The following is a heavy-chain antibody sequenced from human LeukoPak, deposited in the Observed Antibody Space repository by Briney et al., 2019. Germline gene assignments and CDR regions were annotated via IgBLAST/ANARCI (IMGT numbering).Heavy chain of an antibody. Sequence: GASVKVSCKASGYTFTSYGISWVRQAPGQGLEWMGWISAYSGHTDYAQKLQGRVTMTTDTSTSTAYMELRSLRSDDTAVYYCARDQGYCSSTSCYASNWFDPWGQGTLVTVSS. J-gene: IGHJ5*02. V-gene: IGHV1-18*01. D-gene: IGHD2-2*01. CDR2: ISAYSGHT. CDR1: GYTFTSYG. CDR3: ARDQGYCSSTSCYASNWFDP.